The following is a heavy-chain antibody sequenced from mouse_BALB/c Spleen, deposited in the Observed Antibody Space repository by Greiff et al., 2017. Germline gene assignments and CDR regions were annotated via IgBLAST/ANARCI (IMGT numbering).Heavy chain of an antibody. CDR2: INPSSGYT. J-gene: IGHJ4*01. CDR3: ARRNGWIYYAMDY. D-gene: IGHD2-2*01. V-gene: IGHV1-4*02. Sequence: QVQLQQSAAELARPGASVKMSCKASGYTFTSYTMHWVKQRPGQGLEWIGYINPSSGYTEYNQKFKDKTTLTADKSSSTAYMQLSSLTSEDSAVYYCARRNGWIYYAMDYWGQGTSVTVSS. CDR1: GYTFTSYT.